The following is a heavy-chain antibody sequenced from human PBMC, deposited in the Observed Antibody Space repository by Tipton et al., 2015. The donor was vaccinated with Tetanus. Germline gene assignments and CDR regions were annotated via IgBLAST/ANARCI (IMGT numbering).Heavy chain of an antibody. CDR1: GGSISSDSHY. Sequence: TLSLTCTVSGGSISSDSHYWGWIRQSPSKGLEWIGSINYRGTVDHSPSLKSRVTISVDTSKNQFSLKLSSVTAADTAVYYCARHAGAGATIWGTDYWGQGTLVTVSS. V-gene: IGHV4-39*07. J-gene: IGHJ4*02. D-gene: IGHD3-9*01. CDR3: ARHAGAGATIWGTDY. CDR2: INYRGTV.